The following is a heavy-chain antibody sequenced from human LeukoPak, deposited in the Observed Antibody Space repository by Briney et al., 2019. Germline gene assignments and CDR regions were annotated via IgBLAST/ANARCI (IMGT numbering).Heavy chain of an antibody. CDR3: TRDWYSGGSWDY. CDR1: GFTFGDYA. J-gene: IGHJ4*02. D-gene: IGHD2-15*01. CDR2: IRSKAYGGTT. Sequence: GGSLRLSCTASGFTFGDYAMSWFRQAPGKGLEWVGFIRSKAYGGTTEYAASVKGRFTISRDDSKSIAYLQMNSLKTEDTAVYYRTRDWYSGGSWDYWGQGTLVTVSS. V-gene: IGHV3-49*03.